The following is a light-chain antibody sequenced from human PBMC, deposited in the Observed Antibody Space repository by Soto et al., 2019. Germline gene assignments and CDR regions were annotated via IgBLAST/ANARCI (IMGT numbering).Light chain of an antibody. J-gene: IGKJ5*01. Sequence: EIAMTQSPANLSVSPGESATLSCRASQTVSSSLAWYQQKPGQGPRLLIYGASTRATDIPARFSGSRSGTEFTLTISSLQSEDFAVYHCQQYYNWPLTFGQGTRLEIK. CDR1: QTVSSS. CDR2: GAS. CDR3: QQYYNWPLT. V-gene: IGKV3-15*01.